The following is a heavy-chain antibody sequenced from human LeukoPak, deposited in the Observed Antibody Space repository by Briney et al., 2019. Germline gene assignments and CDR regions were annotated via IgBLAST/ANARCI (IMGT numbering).Heavy chain of an antibody. CDR1: GYSFTNYW. Sequence: GESLKISCKGSGYSFTNYWIGWVRQMPGKGLEWMGIIYPGDSDTRYSPSFQGQVTISADESTSTAYLQWSSLKASDTAMFYCARIYGSGSLPRYFDYWGQGTLVTVSS. CDR3: ARIYGSGSLPRYFDY. J-gene: IGHJ4*02. CDR2: IYPGDSDT. D-gene: IGHD3-10*01. V-gene: IGHV5-51*01.